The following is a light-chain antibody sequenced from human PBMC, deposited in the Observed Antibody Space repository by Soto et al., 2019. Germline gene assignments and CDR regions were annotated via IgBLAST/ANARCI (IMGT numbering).Light chain of an antibody. J-gene: IGLJ1*01. CDR3: ATWDDNVYV. Sequence: QSVLTHPPSASWTPGQTVTISCSISSPNVGTNPVAWYQQLPGTAPKLLIYTNSQRPLGVPVRFSGSKSGTSASLAISGLQSEDEGDYYCATWDDNVYVFGTGTKVTVL. V-gene: IGLV1-44*01. CDR2: TNS. CDR1: SPNVGTNP.